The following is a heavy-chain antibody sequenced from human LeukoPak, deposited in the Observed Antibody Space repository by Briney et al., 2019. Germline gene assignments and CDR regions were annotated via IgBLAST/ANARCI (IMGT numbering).Heavy chain of an antibody. Sequence: PGGSLRLSCAASGFTFSSHWMSWVRQAPGKGLEWVANIKQDGSEKYYVDSVKGRFTISRDNSKNTLYLQMNSLRAEDTAVYYCAKGDIGYDILTGYYDYWGQGTLVTVSS. CDR3: AKGDIGYDILTGYYDY. CDR2: IKQDGSEK. V-gene: IGHV3-7*01. D-gene: IGHD3-9*01. J-gene: IGHJ4*02. CDR1: GFTFSSHW.